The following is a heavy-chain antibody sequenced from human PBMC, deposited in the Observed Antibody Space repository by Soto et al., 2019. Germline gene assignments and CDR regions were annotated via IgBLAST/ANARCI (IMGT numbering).Heavy chain of an antibody. CDR2: ISSGSNYT. J-gene: IGHJ6*03. CDR1: GFTFSSYS. V-gene: IGHV3-21*06. CDR3: ARDLKESQCYYYCMDV. Sequence: EVQLVESGGGLVKPGGSLRLSCVVSGFTFSSYSMNWVRQAPGKGLEWVSSISSGSNYTYYADSVKGRFTISRDNAKNSVYLQMNSLTAENTALYYCARDLKESQCYYYCMDVWGKGTTVTISS. D-gene: IGHD3-10*01.